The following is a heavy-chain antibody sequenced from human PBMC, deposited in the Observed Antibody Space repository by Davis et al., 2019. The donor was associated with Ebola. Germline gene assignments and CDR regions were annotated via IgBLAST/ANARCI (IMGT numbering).Heavy chain of an antibody. CDR3: ARDGRGSAAKAFDM. J-gene: IGHJ3*02. CDR2: IYADDQI. D-gene: IGHD3-10*01. Sequence: GGSLRLSCAVSGFSVDVFNMNWVRQIPGKGLQWVSVIYADDQIHYSDSVKGRFTVFGDISQNTLYLQMNSLRVDDTAVYFCARDGRGSAAKAFDMWGQGTMVTVSS. V-gene: IGHV3-53*01. CDR1: GFSVDVFN.